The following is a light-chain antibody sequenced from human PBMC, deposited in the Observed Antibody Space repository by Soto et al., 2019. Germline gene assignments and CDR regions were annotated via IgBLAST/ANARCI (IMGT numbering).Light chain of an antibody. CDR3: QHYGGSLWT. J-gene: IGKJ5*01. Sequence: DIVMTQTPLSLSVTPGQPASISCKSSQSLLHSDGKTYLYWYQQKPGQAPRLLIYGASSRATGIPDRFSGSGSGTDFTLTISRLEPEDFAVYYCQHYGGSLWTFGQGTRLEIK. V-gene: IGKV2-29*01. CDR2: GAS. CDR1: QSLLHSDGKTY.